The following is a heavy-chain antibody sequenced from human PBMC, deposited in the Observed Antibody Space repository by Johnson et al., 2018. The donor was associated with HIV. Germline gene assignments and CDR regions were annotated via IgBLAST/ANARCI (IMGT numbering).Heavy chain of an antibody. CDR2: IKSKTDGGTT. D-gene: IGHD7-27*01. CDR1: GFTFSNAW. J-gene: IGHJ3*02. CDR3: TTVMGISYDAFDI. V-gene: IGHV3-15*01. Sequence: EVQLVESGGGLVKPGGSHRLSCAASGFTFSNAWMSWVRQAPGKGLEWVGRIKSKTDGGTTDYAAPVKGRFTISRDDSKNTLYLQMNSLKTEDTAVYYCTTVMGISYDAFDIWGQGTMVTVSS.